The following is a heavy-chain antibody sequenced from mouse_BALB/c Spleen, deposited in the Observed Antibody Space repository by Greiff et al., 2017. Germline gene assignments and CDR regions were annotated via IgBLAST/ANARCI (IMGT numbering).Heavy chain of an antibody. CDR2: IYPGDGDT. CDR3: ARRTMITTGPHFDV. Sequence: QVQLKQSGAELVRPGSSVKISCKASGYAFSSYWMNWVKQRPGQGLEWIGQIYPGDGDTNYNGKFKGKATLTADKSSSTAYMQLSSLTSEDSEVYFCARRTMITTGPHFDVWGAGTTVTVSS. CDR1: GYAFSSYW. D-gene: IGHD2-4*01. V-gene: IGHV1-80*01. J-gene: IGHJ1*01.